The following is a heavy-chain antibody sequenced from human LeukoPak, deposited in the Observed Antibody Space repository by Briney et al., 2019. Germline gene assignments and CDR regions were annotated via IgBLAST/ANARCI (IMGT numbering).Heavy chain of an antibody. J-gene: IGHJ3*02. D-gene: IGHD6-19*01. CDR3: AKIQRERSVWYERAFDI. CDR2: IQEDGGEK. CDR1: RFTFGSYW. Sequence: GGSLRLSCVASRFTFGSYWMTWVRQAPGKGLEWVANIQEDGGEKYYVDSVRGRFTISRDNAKNSLFLQMNHLRGEDTAIYYCAKIQRERSVWYERAFDIWGQGTMVTVSS. V-gene: IGHV3-7*01.